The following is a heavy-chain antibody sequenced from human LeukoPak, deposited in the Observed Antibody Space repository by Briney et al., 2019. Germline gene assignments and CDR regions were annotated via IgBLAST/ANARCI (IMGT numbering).Heavy chain of an antibody. CDR1: GFTFSRYW. Sequence: PGGSLRLSCAASGFTFSRYWMHWVRQAPGKGLVWVSRINGNGSGPTYADSVKGPFTISRDNGKNTLYLQMISLRAEDTAVYYCATRADIAVVPAALMDVWGKGTTVTVSS. J-gene: IGHJ6*04. CDR3: ATRADIAVVPAALMDV. D-gene: IGHD2-2*01. V-gene: IGHV3-74*01. CDR2: INGNGSGP.